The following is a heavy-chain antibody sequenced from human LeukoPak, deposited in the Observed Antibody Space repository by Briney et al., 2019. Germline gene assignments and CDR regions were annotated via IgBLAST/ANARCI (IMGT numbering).Heavy chain of an antibody. CDR1: GLTLSNYW. D-gene: IGHD3-3*01. CDR2: IKQDGSEI. V-gene: IGHV3-7*01. J-gene: IGHJ6*02. Sequence: GGSLRLSCAASGLTLSNYWMNWVRQAPGKGLELVANIKQDGSEIYYVDSVKGRFTISRDNAKSALWLQMNSLRVEDTALYYCAKEIDGFGVVIIRGYYYGMDVWGQGTTVTVSS. CDR3: AKEIDGFGVVIIRGYYYGMDV.